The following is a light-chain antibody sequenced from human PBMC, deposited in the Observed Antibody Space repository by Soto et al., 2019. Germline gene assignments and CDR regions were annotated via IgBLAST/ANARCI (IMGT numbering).Light chain of an antibody. CDR3: QQSYGTPWT. CDR1: QSISSW. J-gene: IGKJ1*01. Sequence: DIQMTQSPCTLSASVGDRVTHTCRASQSISSWLAWYQEKPGKGFSGSGSGTEFTLTISSLQPDDFATYYCQQSYGTPWTFGQGTKVDIK. V-gene: IGKV1-5*01.